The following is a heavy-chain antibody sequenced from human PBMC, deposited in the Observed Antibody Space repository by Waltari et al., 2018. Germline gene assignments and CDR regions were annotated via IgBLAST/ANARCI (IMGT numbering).Heavy chain of an antibody. CDR3: ARERKMGRWLPKFGANYYYYGMDV. CDR2: IYYSGGN. CDR1: GGSISSYY. D-gene: IGHD3-16*01. Sequence: QVQLQESGPGLVKPSETLSLTCTVSGGSISSYYWSWIRQPPGKGLEWIGYIYYSGGNNCNPSRKSRVTISVDASKNLFSLKLSAVTAADTAVYYCARERKMGRWLPKFGANYYYYGMDVWGQGTTVTVSS. V-gene: IGHV4-59*01. J-gene: IGHJ6*02.